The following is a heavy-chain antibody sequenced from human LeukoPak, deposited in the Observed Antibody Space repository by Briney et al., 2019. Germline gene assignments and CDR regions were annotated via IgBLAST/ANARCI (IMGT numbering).Heavy chain of an antibody. CDR2: ISGSGGST. J-gene: IGHJ6*02. CDR1: GFTFSSYA. V-gene: IGHV3-23*01. D-gene: IGHD3-10*01. CDR3: AKVRTYGSGSYYPTDYYYYGMDV. Sequence: GGSLRLSCEASGFTFSSYAMSWVRQAPGKGLEWVSAISGSGGSTYYADSVKGRFTISRDNSKNTLYLQMNSLRAEDTAVYYCAKVRTYGSGSYYPTDYYYYGMDVWGQGTTVTVSS.